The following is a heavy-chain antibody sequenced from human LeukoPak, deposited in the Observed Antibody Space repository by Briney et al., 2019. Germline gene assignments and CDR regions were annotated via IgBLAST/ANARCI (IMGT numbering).Heavy chain of an antibody. V-gene: IGHV3-53*01. CDR2: MYSHGLT. J-gene: IGHJ4*02. CDR3: VRDIGSYPPEK. D-gene: IGHD1-26*01. Sequence: GGSLRLSCAASGFSVSSTYMSWVRQAPGKGLEWVSLMYSHGLTSYGDSVRGRFTISRDTSKNTLHLQMNSLRAEDTAIYYCVRDIGSYPPEKWGQGTLVTVSS. CDR1: GFSVSSTY.